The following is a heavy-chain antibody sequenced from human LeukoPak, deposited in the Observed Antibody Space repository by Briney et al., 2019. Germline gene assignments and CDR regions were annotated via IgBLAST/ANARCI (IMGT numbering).Heavy chain of an antibody. CDR2: IYHSGST. V-gene: IGHV4-38-2*02. Sequence: SETLSLTCTVSGYSISSGYYWGWIRQPPGKGLEWIGSIYHSGSTYYNPSLKSRVTISVDTSKNQFSLKLSSVTAADTAVYYCARGYDSSGYPSDYWGQGTLVTVSS. CDR3: ARGYDSSGYPSDY. J-gene: IGHJ4*02. CDR1: GYSISSGYY. D-gene: IGHD3-22*01.